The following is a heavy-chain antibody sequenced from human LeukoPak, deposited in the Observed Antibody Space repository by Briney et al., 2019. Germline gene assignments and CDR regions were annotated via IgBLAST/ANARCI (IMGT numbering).Heavy chain of an antibody. CDR2: IYYSGST. Sequence: SETLSLTCTVSGGSISSSSFYWGWLRQPPGQGLEWIGSIYYSGSTYYNPSLKSRVTISVDTSKNQFSLKLSSVTAADTAVYYCARHLVVVPAAIIYYYYGMDVWGQGTTVTVSS. D-gene: IGHD2-2*01. V-gene: IGHV4-39*01. CDR3: ARHLVVVPAAIIYYYYGMDV. CDR1: GGSISSSSFY. J-gene: IGHJ6*02.